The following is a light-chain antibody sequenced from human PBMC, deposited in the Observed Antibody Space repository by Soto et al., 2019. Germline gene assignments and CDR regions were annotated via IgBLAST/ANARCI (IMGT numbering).Light chain of an antibody. CDR1: QSISSY. CDR2: AAS. CDR3: QQSYSTPRT. Sequence: IQMTQSPSSVSASVEDRVTITCRANQSISSYLNMYQQKPGKGSKLLISAASSLQSGVPSRFSGSGSGKDFTLTIRSLQPEDFATYYCQQSYSTPRTFGQGTKVDIK. V-gene: IGKV1-39*01. J-gene: IGKJ1*01.